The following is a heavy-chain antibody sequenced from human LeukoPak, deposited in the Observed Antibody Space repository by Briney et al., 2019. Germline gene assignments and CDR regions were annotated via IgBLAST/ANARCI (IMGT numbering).Heavy chain of an antibody. CDR3: ARGASSGWWAD. V-gene: IGHV4-30-2*01. J-gene: IGHJ4*02. Sequence: SETLSLTCTVSGGSISSGGYYWSWIRQPPGKGLEWIGYIYHSGNAYSNPSLKDRVTISVDLSKNQFSLKLRSVTAADTAVYYCARGASSGWWADWGQGTLVTVSS. D-gene: IGHD6-19*01. CDR2: IYHSGNA. CDR1: GGSISSGGYY.